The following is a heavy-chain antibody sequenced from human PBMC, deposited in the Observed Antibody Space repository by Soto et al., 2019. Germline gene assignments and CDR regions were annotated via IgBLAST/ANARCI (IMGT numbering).Heavy chain of an antibody. V-gene: IGHV1-18*04. CDR3: ARVSLRFLEWLPNSAFDY. J-gene: IGHJ4*02. D-gene: IGHD3-3*01. CDR1: GYTFTSYG. Sequence: ASAKVSCKASGYTFTSYGIIWVRQAPGQGLEVMRWSSAYNGNTNYAQKLQGRVTMTTDTSTSTAYMELRSLRSDDTAVYYCARVSLRFLEWLPNSAFDYWGQGTLVTVSS. CDR2: SSAYNGNT.